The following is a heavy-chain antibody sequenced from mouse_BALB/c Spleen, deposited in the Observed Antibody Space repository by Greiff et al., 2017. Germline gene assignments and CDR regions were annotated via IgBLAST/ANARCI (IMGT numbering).Heavy chain of an antibody. Sequence: DVKLVESGGDLVKPGGSLKLSCAASGFTFSSYGMSWVRQTPDKRLEWVATISSGGSYTYYPDSVKGRFTISRDNAKNTLYLQMSSLKSEDTAMYYCARQDGNSAWFAYWGQGTLVTVSA. V-gene: IGHV5-6*02. D-gene: IGHD2-1*01. J-gene: IGHJ3*01. CDR1: GFTFSSYG. CDR2: ISSGGSYT. CDR3: ARQDGNSAWFAY.